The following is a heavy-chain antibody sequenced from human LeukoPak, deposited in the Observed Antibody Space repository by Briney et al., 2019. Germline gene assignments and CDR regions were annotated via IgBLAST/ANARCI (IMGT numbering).Heavy chain of an antibody. J-gene: IGHJ4*02. CDR1: GGSISSYY. V-gene: IGHV4-59*01. CDR2: IYYSGST. D-gene: IGHD3-16*01. CDR3: ARFGGGQYDY. Sequence: SETLSLTCTVSGGSISSYYWSWIRQPPGKGLEWIGCIYYSGSTNYNPSLKSRVTISVDTSKNQISLKLSSVTAADTAVYYCARFGGGQYDYWGQGTLVTVSS.